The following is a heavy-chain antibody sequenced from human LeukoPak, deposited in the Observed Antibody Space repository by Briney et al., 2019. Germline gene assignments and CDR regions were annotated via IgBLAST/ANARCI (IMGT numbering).Heavy chain of an antibody. J-gene: IGHJ4*02. V-gene: IGHV4-59*01. CDR3: ARMMTTVIHFDY. D-gene: IGHD4-17*01. CDR1: GGSISGYY. CDR2: IYYSGST. Sequence: SETLSLTCTVSGGSISGYYWTWIRQPPGKGLEWIGFIYYSGSTSYNPSLKSRVTISVDTSKNQFSLKLSSVTAADTAVYYCARMMTTVIHFDYWGQGTLVTVSS.